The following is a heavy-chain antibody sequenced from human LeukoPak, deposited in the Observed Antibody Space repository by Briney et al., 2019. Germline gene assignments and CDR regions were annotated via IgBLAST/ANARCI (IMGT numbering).Heavy chain of an antibody. D-gene: IGHD3-9*01. CDR2: ISGSGGST. Sequence: PGGSLRLSCAASGFTFSSYAMRCVRQAPGKGLEWVSAISGSGGSTYYADSGKGRFTISRDNSKNTLYLQMNSLRAEDTAVYYCARHYYDILTGYPAPHCDYWGQGTLVTVSS. CDR1: GFTFSSYA. J-gene: IGHJ4*02. V-gene: IGHV3-23*01. CDR3: ARHYYDILTGYPAPHCDY.